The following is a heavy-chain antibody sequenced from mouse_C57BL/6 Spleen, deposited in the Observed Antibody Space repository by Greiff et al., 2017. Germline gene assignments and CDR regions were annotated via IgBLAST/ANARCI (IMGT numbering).Heavy chain of an antibody. CDR3: TKRTVEVDY. V-gene: IGHV1-15*01. CDR1: GYTFTDYE. J-gene: IGHJ2*01. CDR2: IDPETGGT. Sequence: QVQLKESGAELVRPGASVTLSCKASGYTFTDYEMHWVKQTPVHGLEWIGAIDPETGGTAYNQKFKGKAILTADKSSSTAYMELRSLTSEDSAVYYCTKRTVEVDYWGQGTTLTVSS. D-gene: IGHD1-1*01.